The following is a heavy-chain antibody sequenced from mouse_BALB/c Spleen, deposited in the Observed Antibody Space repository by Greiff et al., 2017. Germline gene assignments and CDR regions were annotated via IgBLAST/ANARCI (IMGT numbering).Heavy chain of an antibody. D-gene: IGHD1-1*01. CDR1: GYNFTSYW. CDR2: IYPGSGST. J-gene: IGHJ3*01. CDR3: ARGGSRGFAY. Sequence: QVQLQQPGAELVKPGTSVKLSCKASGYNFTSYWLNWVKLRPGQGLEWIGDIYPGSGSTNYNEKFKSKATLTVDTSSSTAYMQLSSLASEDSALYYCARGGSRGFAYWGQGTLVTVSA. V-gene: IGHV1-55*01.